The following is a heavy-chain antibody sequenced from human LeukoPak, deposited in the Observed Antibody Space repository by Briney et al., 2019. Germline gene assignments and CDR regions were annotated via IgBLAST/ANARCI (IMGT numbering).Heavy chain of an antibody. CDR3: AREIGGSYSFDY. Sequence: SETLSLTCTVSGGSISSYYRSWVRQPPGKGLEWIGYIYYSGSTNYNPSLKSRVTISVDTSKNQFSLKLSSVTAADTAVYYCAREIGGSYSFDYWGQGTLVTVSS. J-gene: IGHJ4*02. CDR2: IYYSGST. D-gene: IGHD1-26*01. CDR1: GGSISSYY. V-gene: IGHV4-59*01.